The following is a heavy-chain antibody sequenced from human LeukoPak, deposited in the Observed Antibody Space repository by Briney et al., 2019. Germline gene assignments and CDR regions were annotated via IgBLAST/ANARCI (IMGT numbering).Heavy chain of an antibody. CDR2: ITSSSSHI. D-gene: IGHD4-11*01. Sequence: GGSLRLSCAASGFTFSSYSMNWVRQAPGKGLERVASITSSSSHIYYADSVKGRFTISRDNAKNEVYLQVNSLRGEDTAIYYCARVMMGATVTTFHYYCMDVWGVGTAVTVSS. CDR1: GFTFSSYS. CDR3: ARVMMGATVTTFHYYCMDV. V-gene: IGHV3-21*01. J-gene: IGHJ6*03.